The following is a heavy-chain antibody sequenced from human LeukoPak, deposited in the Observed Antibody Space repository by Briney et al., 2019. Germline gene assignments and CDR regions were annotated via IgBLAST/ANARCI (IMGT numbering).Heavy chain of an antibody. D-gene: IGHD3-16*01. Sequence: GRSLRLSCAASAFTFRHYAVHWVRQAPGRGLEWVAVLSFDGAHKYYAESVKGRFTISKDNSNNTLFLQMDSLRLEDTALYYCVRARAGGLDYWGQGTLVTVSS. CDR1: AFTFRHYA. CDR2: LSFDGAHK. CDR3: VRARAGGLDY. J-gene: IGHJ4*02. V-gene: IGHV3-30*04.